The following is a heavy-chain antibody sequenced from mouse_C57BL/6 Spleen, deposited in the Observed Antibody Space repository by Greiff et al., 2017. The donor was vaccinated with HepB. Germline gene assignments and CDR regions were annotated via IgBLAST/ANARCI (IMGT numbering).Heavy chain of an antibody. CDR3: AKNGYYYGSSPWYFDV. V-gene: IGHV2-5*01. D-gene: IGHD1-1*01. CDR2: IWRGGST. CDR1: GFSLTSYG. J-gene: IGHJ1*03. Sequence: VQVVESGPGLVQPSQSLSITCTVSGFSLTSYGVHWVRQSPGKGLEWLGVIWRGGSTDYNAAFMSRLSITKDNSKSQVFFKMNSLQADDTAIYYCAKNGYYYGSSPWYFDVWGTGTTVTVSS.